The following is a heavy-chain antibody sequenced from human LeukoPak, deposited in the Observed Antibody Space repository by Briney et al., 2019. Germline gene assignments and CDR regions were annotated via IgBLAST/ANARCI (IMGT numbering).Heavy chain of an antibody. Sequence: GSLRLSCAASGFTVSNNYVTWVRQAPGKGLEWVAVIYSGGATYYADSVKGRFTISRDNSKNALYLQMNSLRVEDTAVYYCVRGPPQMMVPIYWGQGTLVTVSS. CDR1: GFTVSNNY. CDR2: IYSGGAT. J-gene: IGHJ4*02. V-gene: IGHV3-53*01. CDR3: VRGPPQMMVPIY. D-gene: IGHD3-22*01.